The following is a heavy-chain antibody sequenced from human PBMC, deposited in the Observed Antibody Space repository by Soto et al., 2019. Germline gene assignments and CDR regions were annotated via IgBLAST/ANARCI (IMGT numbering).Heavy chain of an antibody. Sequence: ASVKVSCKASGYTFTSYGISWVRQAPGQGLEWMGWISAYNGNTNYAQKLQGRVTMTTDTSTSTAYMELRSLRSDDTAVYYCAREDDYGDYGGWFDPWGQGTLVTVSS. CDR3: AREDDYGDYGGWFDP. J-gene: IGHJ5*02. CDR2: ISAYNGNT. V-gene: IGHV1-18*01. CDR1: GYTFTSYG. D-gene: IGHD4-17*01.